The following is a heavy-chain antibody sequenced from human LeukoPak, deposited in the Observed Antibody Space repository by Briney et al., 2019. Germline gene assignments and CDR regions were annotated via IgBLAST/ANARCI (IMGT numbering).Heavy chain of an antibody. CDR2: IYYSGSA. CDR1: GGSINTYY. J-gene: IGHJ3*01. CDR3: GRVGDRGAPGV. D-gene: IGHD3-16*01. Sequence: SETLSLTCTVSGGSINTYYWSWIRQPPGKGLEWIGYIYYSGSAKYSPSLKSRVTISVDTSKNQVSLKLSSVTAADTAVYYCGRVGDRGAPGVGGKGKMVTVSS. V-gene: IGHV4-59*01.